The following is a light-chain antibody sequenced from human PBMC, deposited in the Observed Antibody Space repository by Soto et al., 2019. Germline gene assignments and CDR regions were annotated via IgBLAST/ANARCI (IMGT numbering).Light chain of an antibody. CDR1: QSVRGDY. J-gene: IGKJ2*01. CDR2: ESS. Sequence: EIVLTQSPGTLSLSPGERAALSCRASQSVRGDYLAWYQQRPGQAPRLLIYESSRRAAGIPDRFSGSGSGTDFILTISRLEPEDLAVYFCQQYASSPHTFGQGTKLEIK. V-gene: IGKV3-20*01. CDR3: QQYASSPHT.